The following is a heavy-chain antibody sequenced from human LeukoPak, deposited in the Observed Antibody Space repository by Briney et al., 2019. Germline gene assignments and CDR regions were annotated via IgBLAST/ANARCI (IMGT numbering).Heavy chain of an antibody. Sequence: SETLSLTCTVSGGSISSSSYYWGWIRQPPGKGLEWIGSIYYSGSTYYNPSLKSRVTISVDTSKNQFSLKLSSVTAADTAVYYCASLFMVRGVIDDYWGQGTLVTVSS. CDR1: GGSISSSSYY. CDR3: ASLFMVRGVIDDY. D-gene: IGHD3-10*01. V-gene: IGHV4-39*01. CDR2: IYYSGST. J-gene: IGHJ4*02.